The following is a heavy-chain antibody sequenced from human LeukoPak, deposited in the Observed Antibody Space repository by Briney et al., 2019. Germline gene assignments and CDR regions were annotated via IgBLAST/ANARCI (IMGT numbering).Heavy chain of an antibody. Sequence: SETLSLSCTVSGYSLSSGYYWGWIRQPPGKGLEWIGSIFHSGSTYYNPSLKSRVTISVDTSKNQFSLKLSSMTAADTAVYYCARPLNYYYAMDVWGQGTTVTVSS. J-gene: IGHJ6*02. V-gene: IGHV4-38-2*02. CDR2: IFHSGST. CDR1: GYSLSSGYY. CDR3: ARPLNYYYAMDV.